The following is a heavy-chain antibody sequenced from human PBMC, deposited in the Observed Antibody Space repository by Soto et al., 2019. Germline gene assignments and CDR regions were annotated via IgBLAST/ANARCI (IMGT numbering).Heavy chain of an antibody. V-gene: IGHV3-23*01. CDR2: ITASGGST. Sequence: PGGSLRLSCAASGFTFSSYAMSWVRQAPGKGLEWVSGITASGGSTSYADSVKGRFTISRDNSKNTLYLQMNSLRAEDTAVYYCAHKTGIVLVPAAIWYWGQGTLVTVSS. J-gene: IGHJ4*02. CDR3: AHKTGIVLVPAAIWY. CDR1: GFTFSSYA. D-gene: IGHD2-2*02.